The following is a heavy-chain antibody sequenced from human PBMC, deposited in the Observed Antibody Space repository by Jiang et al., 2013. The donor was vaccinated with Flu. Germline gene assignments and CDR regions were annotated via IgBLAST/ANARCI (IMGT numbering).Heavy chain of an antibody. CDR1: GFTFSDYY. CDR3: ARLIQTGSDAFDI. CDR2: ISSSSSYT. D-gene: IGHD7-27*01. J-gene: IGHJ3*02. V-gene: IGHV3-11*03. Sequence: QLLESGGGLVKPGGSLRLSCAASGFTFSDYYMSWIRQAPGKGLEWVSYISSSSSYTNYADSVKGRFTISRDNAKNSLYLQMNSLRAEDTAVYYCARLIQTGSDAFDIWGQGTTVTVSS.